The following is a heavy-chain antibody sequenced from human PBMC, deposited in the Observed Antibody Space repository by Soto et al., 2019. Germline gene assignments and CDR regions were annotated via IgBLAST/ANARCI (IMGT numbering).Heavy chain of an antibody. V-gene: IGHV1-8*01. CDR1: GYTFTSYD. CDR3: ARVHSSSYHYFDY. D-gene: IGHD6-13*01. CDR2: MNPNSGNT. Sequence: ASVKVSCKASGYTFTSYDINWVRQATGQGLEWMGWMNPNSGNTGYAQKFQGRVTMTRNTSISTAYMELSSLRSEDTAVYYCARVHSSSYHYFDYWGQGTLVTVSS. J-gene: IGHJ4*02.